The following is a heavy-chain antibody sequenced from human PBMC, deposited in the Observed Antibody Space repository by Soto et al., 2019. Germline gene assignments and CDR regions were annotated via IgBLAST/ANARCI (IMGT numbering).Heavy chain of an antibody. CDR1: GGSISGGNYC. CDR3: ARHKITGLFAY. J-gene: IGHJ4*02. CDR2: INHSGST. D-gene: IGHD2-8*02. Sequence: PSETLSLTCTVSGGSISGGNYCWSWIRHPPGKGLEWIGYINHSGSTYYNPSLKSRVTISVDTSKNQFSLKLTSVTAADTAVYYCARHKITGLFAYWGQGTLVTVSS. V-gene: IGHV4-39*01.